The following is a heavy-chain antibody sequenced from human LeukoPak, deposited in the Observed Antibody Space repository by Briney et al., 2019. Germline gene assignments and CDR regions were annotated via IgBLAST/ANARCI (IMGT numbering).Heavy chain of an antibody. CDR2: ISSSGSTI. CDR3: ARVRGYYYDSSGSWTYYFDY. J-gene: IGHJ4*02. V-gene: IGHV3-11*04. D-gene: IGHD3-22*01. CDR1: GFTFSDYY. Sequence: GGSLRLSCAASGFTFSDYYMSWIRQAPGKGLEWVSYISSSGSTIYCADSVKGRFTISRDNAKNSLYLQMNSLRAEDTAVYYCARVRGYYYDSSGSWTYYFDYWGQGTLVTVSS.